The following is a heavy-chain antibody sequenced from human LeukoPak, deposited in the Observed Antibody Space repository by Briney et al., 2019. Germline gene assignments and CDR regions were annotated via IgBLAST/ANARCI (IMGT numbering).Heavy chain of an antibody. V-gene: IGHV3-7*03. CDR3: ARSIPYGTTWYGRTDY. CDR1: GFPFSSYS. D-gene: IGHD6-13*01. CDR2: IKPDGTTK. J-gene: IGHJ4*02. Sequence: GGSLRLSCAASGFPFSSYSMTWVRQAPGKGLEWVANIKPDGTTKFYVDSVKGRFTISRDNALNSLYLQMNSLRAEDTAIYYCARSIPYGTTWYGRTDYWGQGTLVTVSS.